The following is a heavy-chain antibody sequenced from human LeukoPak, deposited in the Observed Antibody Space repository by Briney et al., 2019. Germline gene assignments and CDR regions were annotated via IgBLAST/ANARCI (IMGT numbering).Heavy chain of an antibody. D-gene: IGHD4-17*01. CDR1: GGTFSSYA. V-gene: IGHV1-69*01. J-gene: IGHJ4*02. CDR2: IIPIFGTA. Sequence: GASVKVSCKASGGTFSSYAISWVRQAPGQGLEWMGGIIPIFGTANYAQKFQGRVTITADESTSTAYMELSSLRSEDTAVYYCARGDYGDYLIYPQFDYWGQGTLVTVSS. CDR3: ARGDYGDYLIYPQFDY.